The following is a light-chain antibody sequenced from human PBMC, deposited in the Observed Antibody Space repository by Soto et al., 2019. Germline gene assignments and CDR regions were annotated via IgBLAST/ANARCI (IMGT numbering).Light chain of an antibody. CDR3: QQYNNWVT. V-gene: IGKV3-20*01. J-gene: IGKJ3*01. CDR2: GAS. Sequence: EIVLTQSPGTLSLSPGERATLSCRASQSVSSRLAWYQQKPGQAPRLLISGASSRATGIPDRFSGSGSGTDFTLTISRLEPEDFAVYYCQQYNNWVTFGPGTKVDI. CDR1: QSVSSR.